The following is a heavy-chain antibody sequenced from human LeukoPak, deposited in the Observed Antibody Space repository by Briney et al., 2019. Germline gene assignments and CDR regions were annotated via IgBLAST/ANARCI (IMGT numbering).Heavy chain of an antibody. V-gene: IGHV3-15*01. CDR1: GFTFSNLW. J-gene: IGHJ5*02. Sequence: GGSLRLSCAASGFTFSNLWMSWVRQAPGKGLEWVGRIKRKTDGGTTDYAAPVKGRFTFSRDDSKNTLYLQMNSLKTEDTAVYYCSTLDDYGRTWGQGTLVTVSS. D-gene: IGHD4-17*01. CDR3: STLDDYGRT. CDR2: IKRKTDGGTT.